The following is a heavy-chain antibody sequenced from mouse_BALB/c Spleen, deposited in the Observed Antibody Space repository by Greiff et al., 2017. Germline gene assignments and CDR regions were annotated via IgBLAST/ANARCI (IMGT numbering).Heavy chain of an antibody. CDR1: GYTFTSYW. J-gene: IGHJ2*01. D-gene: IGHD4-1*01. CDR2: INPSTGYT. CDR3: ARTGGGYFDY. Sequence: VQLHQSGAELAKPGASVKMSCKASGYTFTSYWMHWVKQRPGQGLEWIGYINPSTGYTEYNQKFKDKATLTADKSSSTAYMQLSSLTSEDSAVYYCARTGGGYFDYWGQGTTLTVSS. V-gene: IGHV1-7*01.